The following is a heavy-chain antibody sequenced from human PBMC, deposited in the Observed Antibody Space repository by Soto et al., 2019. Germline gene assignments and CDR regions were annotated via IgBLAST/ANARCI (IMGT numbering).Heavy chain of an antibody. CDR3: ARQSNDDYYYVYIVF. CDR1: GGSISSSSYY. D-gene: IGHD1-1*01. V-gene: IGHV4-39*01. J-gene: IGHJ6*03. Sequence: QLQLQESGPGLVKPSETLSLTCTVSGGSISSSSYYWGWIRQPPGKGLAWIGRIYYRGSTYYNPSLQSRLTISVDTSNNQFSLKQRAVTAADKAVYYCARQSNDDYYYVYIVFWGKGTTVTVSS. CDR2: IYYRGST.